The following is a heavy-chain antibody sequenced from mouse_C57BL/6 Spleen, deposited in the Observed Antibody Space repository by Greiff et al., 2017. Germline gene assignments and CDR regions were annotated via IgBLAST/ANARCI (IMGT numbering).Heavy chain of an antibody. CDR2: INPNNGGT. D-gene: IGHD1-1*02. Sequence: VQLQQSGPELVKPGASVKMSCKASGYTFTDYNMHWVKQSHGKSLEWIGYINPNNGGTSYNQKFKGKATLTVNKSSSTAYMELRSLTSEDSAVYYCARSGGYYGYFDVWGTGTTVTVSS. CDR1: GYTFTDYN. J-gene: IGHJ1*03. V-gene: IGHV1-22*01. CDR3: ARSGGYYGYFDV.